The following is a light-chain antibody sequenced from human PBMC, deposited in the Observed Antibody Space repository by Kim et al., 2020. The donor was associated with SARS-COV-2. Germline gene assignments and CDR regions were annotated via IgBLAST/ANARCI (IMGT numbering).Light chain of an antibody. Sequence: SLQRGVPSRFSGSGYGTDFTLTISSLQPENFGSYYCQQIHIYPITFGKGTRLELN. J-gene: IGKJ5*01. CDR3: QQIHIYPIT. V-gene: IGKV1-13*01.